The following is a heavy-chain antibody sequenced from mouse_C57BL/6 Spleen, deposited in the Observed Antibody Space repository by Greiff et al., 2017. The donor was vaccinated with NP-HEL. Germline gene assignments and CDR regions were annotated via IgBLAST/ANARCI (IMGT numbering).Heavy chain of an antibody. V-gene: IGHV1-9*01. Sequence: VQGVESGAELMKPGASVKLSCKATGYTFTGYWIEWVKQRPGHGLEWIGEILPGSGSTNYNEKFKGKATFTADTSSNTAYMQHSSLTTDDSAIYYCARTPSLTTVVAANAMGYWGKGASVTVST. CDR2: ILPGSGST. CDR3: ARTPSLTTVVAANAMGY. D-gene: IGHD1-1*01. J-gene: IGHJ4*01. CDR1: GYTFTGYW.